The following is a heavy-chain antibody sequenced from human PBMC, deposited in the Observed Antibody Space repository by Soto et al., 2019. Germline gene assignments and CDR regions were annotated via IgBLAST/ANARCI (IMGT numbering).Heavy chain of an antibody. CDR2: INPNSGGT. CDR3: ARAPRALIVSKYYFDY. J-gene: IGHJ4*02. Sequence: ASVKVSCKASGYTFTGYYMHWVRRAPGQGLEWMGWINPNSGGTNYGQKFQGRVTMTRDTSISTAYMELSRLRSDDTAMYYCARAPRALIVSKYYFDYWGQGTLVPVSS. D-gene: IGHD3-22*01. CDR1: GYTFTGYY. V-gene: IGHV1-2*02.